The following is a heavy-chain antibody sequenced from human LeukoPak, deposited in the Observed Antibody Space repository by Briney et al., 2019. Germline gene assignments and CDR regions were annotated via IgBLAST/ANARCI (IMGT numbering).Heavy chain of an antibody. D-gene: IGHD6-19*01. CDR3: VRGHLVGGWFKYDALDI. J-gene: IGHJ3*02. V-gene: IGHV4-59*01. CDR2: IYHSGST. CDR1: GDSISSNY. Sequence: MAPETLSLTCTVSGDSISSNYWSWIRQPPGNGLEWIGYIYHSGSTNYNPSLKSRVTISIDTSRKHFSLKLSSVTAADTAVYYCVRGHLVGGWFKYDALDIWGQGTMVTVSS.